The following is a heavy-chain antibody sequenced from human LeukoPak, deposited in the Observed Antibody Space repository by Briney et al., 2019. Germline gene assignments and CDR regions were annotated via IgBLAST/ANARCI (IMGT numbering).Heavy chain of an antibody. J-gene: IGHJ4*02. V-gene: IGHV4-61*01. CDR2: IYYTGST. CDR1: GASVSSGTYY. Sequence: PSETLSLTCTVSGASVSSGTYYWSWIRQPPGKGLEWIGYIYYTGSTNYNPSLKSRVTISGDTSKKQFSLKLSSVTAADTAVYYCARGNYLDYWGQGTLVTVSS. CDR3: ARGNYLDY.